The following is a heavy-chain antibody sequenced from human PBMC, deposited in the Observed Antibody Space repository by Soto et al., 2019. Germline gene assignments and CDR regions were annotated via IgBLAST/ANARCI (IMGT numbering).Heavy chain of an antibody. J-gene: IGHJ4*02. Sequence: PGGSLRLSCAASGFTFSSYSMNWVRQAPGKGLEWVSSISSSSSYIYYADSVKGRFTISRDNAKNSLYLQMNSLRAEDTAVYYSARAGAAAGPVFDYWGKGTRVTVSS. CDR1: GFTFSSYS. CDR3: ARAGAAAGPVFDY. D-gene: IGHD6-13*01. CDR2: ISSSSSYI. V-gene: IGHV3-21*01.